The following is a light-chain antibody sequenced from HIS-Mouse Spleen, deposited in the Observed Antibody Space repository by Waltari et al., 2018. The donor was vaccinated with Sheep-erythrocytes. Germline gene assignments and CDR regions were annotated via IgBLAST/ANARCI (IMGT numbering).Light chain of an antibody. J-gene: IGKJ3*01. V-gene: IGKV1-33*01. CDR1: QDISNY. CDR2: DAS. Sequence: DIQMTQSPSSLSASVGDRVTITCQASQDISNYLNWYLQKPGKAPKLLIYDASNLETGVPSRFSGSGSGTDFTFTISSLQPEDIATYYCQQYDNLFTFGPGTKVD. CDR3: QQYDNLFT.